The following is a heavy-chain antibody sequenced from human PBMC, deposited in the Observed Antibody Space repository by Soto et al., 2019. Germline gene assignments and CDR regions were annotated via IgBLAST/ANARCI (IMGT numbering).Heavy chain of an antibody. CDR2: ISFDGNNR. CDR3: GRCSSTSCHLGADY. J-gene: IGHJ4*02. Sequence: QVQLVESGGGVVQPGRSLRLSCAASGFTFSSYALHWVRQAPGWGLEWVALISFDGNNRYYANSVKGRFTISRDNSKNTLYLQMSSLRAEDTAVYYCGRCSSTSCHLGADYWGQGTLVTVSS. D-gene: IGHD2-2*01. V-gene: IGHV3-30-3*01. CDR1: GFTFSSYA.